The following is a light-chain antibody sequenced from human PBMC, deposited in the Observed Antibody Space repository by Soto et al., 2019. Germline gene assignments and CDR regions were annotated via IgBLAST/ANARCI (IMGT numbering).Light chain of an antibody. CDR3: QQLNGYPLT. CDR2: TAS. CDR1: QGISNY. J-gene: IGKJ4*01. Sequence: DIQLTQSPSFLSASVGDRVTITCRASQGISNYLAGYQQKPWKAPNLLIYTASTLQSGVPSRFSGSGSGTEFTRTISSLQPEDSATYYCQQLNGYPLTFGGGTKVEIK. V-gene: IGKV1-9*01.